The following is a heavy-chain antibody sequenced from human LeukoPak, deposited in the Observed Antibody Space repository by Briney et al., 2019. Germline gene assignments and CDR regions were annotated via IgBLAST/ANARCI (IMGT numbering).Heavy chain of an antibody. CDR1: GYTFTSYG. CDR2: INPNSGGST. V-gene: IGHV1-18*01. Sequence: GASVKVSCKASGYTFTSYGISWVRQAPGQGLEWMGWINPNSGGSTNYAQTFQGRVTMTRDMSTSTVYMELSSLRSEDTAVYYCARVHHYFDIAFDYWGQGTLVTVSS. D-gene: IGHD3-22*01. J-gene: IGHJ4*02. CDR3: ARVHHYFDIAFDY.